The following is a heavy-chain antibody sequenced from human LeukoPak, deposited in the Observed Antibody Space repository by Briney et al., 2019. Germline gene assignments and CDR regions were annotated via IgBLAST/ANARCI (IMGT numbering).Heavy chain of an antibody. D-gene: IGHD6-13*01. CDR1: GFTFSSYG. Sequence: GGSLRLSCAASGFTFSSYGIHWVRQAPGKGLEWVAFIRYDGSNKYYTDSVKGRFTISRDNSKNTLYLQMNSLRAEDTAVYFCARGPAAAANTKRYYYYYMDVWGKGTTVTVSS. J-gene: IGHJ6*03. CDR3: ARGPAAAANTKRYYYYYMDV. CDR2: IRYDGSNK. V-gene: IGHV3-30*02.